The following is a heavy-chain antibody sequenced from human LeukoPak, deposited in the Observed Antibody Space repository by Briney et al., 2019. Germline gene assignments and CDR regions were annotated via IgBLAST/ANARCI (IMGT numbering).Heavy chain of an antibody. CDR1: GYTFTSYG. Sequence: ASVKVSRKASGYTFTSYGISWVRQAPGQGLEWMGWISAYNGNTNYAQKLQGRVTMATDTSTSTAYMELRSLRSDDTAVYYCARGVYDFWSGSRYYFDYWGQGTLVTVSS. J-gene: IGHJ4*02. CDR2: ISAYNGNT. V-gene: IGHV1-18*01. D-gene: IGHD3-3*01. CDR3: ARGVYDFWSGSRYYFDY.